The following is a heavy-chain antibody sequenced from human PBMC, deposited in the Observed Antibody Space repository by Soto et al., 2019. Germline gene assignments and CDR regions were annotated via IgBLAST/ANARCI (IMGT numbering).Heavy chain of an antibody. CDR3: ARRGSGSYYDY. J-gene: IGHJ4*01. Sequence: EVQLLESGGGLVPPGGSLRLSCAASGFTFSSYAMRWVRQATVKGLEWGSGISGSGGSTYYADSVKGRLTISRDNSKNTLYLQIHSLRAEDTAVYYCARRGSGSYYDYWGHGTRVHVSS. CDR1: GFTFSSYA. D-gene: IGHD1-26*01. CDR2: ISGSGGST. V-gene: IGHV3-23*01.